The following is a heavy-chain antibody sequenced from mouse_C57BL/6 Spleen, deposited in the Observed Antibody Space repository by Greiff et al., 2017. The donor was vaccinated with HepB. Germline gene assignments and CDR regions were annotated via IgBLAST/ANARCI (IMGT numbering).Heavy chain of an antibody. J-gene: IGHJ3*01. V-gene: IGHV1-63*01. CDR3: ARRHYGYDEGFAY. CDR1: GYTFTNYW. D-gene: IGHD2-2*01. CDR2: IYPGGGYT. Sequence: QVQLKQSGAELVRPGTSVKMSCKASGYTFTNYWIGWAKQRPGHGLEWIGDIYPGGGYTNYNEKFKGKATLTADKSSSTACMQFSSLTSKDSAIYYCARRHYGYDEGFAYWGQGTLVTVSA.